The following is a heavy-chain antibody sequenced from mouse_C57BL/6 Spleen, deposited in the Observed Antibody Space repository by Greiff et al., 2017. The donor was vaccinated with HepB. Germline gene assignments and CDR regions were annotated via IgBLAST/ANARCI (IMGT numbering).Heavy chain of an antibody. J-gene: IGHJ4*01. CDR3: ARESAMDY. Sequence: QVQLQQSGAELVRPGTSVKVSCKASGYAFTNYLIEWVKQRPGQGLEWIGVVNPGSGGTNYNEKFKGKATLTADKSSSTAYRQLSSLTSEDSAVYFCARESAMDYWGQGTSVTVSS. CDR2: VNPGSGGT. V-gene: IGHV1-54*01. CDR1: GYAFTNYL.